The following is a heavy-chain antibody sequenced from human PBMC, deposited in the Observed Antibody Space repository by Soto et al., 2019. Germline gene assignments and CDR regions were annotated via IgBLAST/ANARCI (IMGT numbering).Heavy chain of an antibody. D-gene: IGHD1-20*01. CDR2: ISGSGGST. V-gene: IGHV3-23*01. J-gene: IGHJ6*02. CDR3: AKDPGYNSRLGGMDV. CDR1: GFTFSSYA. Sequence: EVQLLESGGGLVRPGGSLRLSCAASGFTFSSYAMSWVRQAPGKGLEWVSAISGSGGSTYYADSVKGRFTISRDNSKNTLYLQMNSLRAEDTAVYYCAKDPGYNSRLGGMDVWGQGTTVTVSS.